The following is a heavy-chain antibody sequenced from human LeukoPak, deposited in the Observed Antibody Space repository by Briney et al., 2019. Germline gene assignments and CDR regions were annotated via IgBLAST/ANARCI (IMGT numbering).Heavy chain of an antibody. D-gene: IGHD3-3*01. V-gene: IGHV4-39*01. Sequence: PSETLSLTCTVSGGSISSSSYYWGWIRQPPGKGLEWTGSIYYSGSTYYNPSLKSRVTISVDTSKNQFSLKLSSVTAADTAVYYCASLHGFFSDYWGQGTLVTVSS. J-gene: IGHJ4*02. CDR3: ASLHGFFSDY. CDR2: IYYSGST. CDR1: GGSISSSSYY.